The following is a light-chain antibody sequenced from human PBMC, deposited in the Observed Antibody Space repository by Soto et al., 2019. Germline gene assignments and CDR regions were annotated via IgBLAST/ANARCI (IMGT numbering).Light chain of an antibody. Sequence: IVMTQSPATLSVSPGERATLSCRASQSINTNLAWFQQKPGRAPRLLIFGASTRATDIPARFSGSGSGTEFTLTISSLQSEDFAVYYCQQYNNWPPAFGQGTKVDIK. CDR1: QSINTN. J-gene: IGKJ1*01. CDR2: GAS. V-gene: IGKV3-15*01. CDR3: QQYNNWPPA.